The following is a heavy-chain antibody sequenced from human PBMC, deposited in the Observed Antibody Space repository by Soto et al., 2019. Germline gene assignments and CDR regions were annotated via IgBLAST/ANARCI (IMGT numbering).Heavy chain of an antibody. V-gene: IGHV4-59*01. CDR3: ARASRDGSGSYYFDY. Sequence: SETLSLTCTVSGGSISSYYWSWIRQPPGKGLEWIGYIYYSGSTNYNPSLKSRVTISVDTSKNQFSLKLSSVTAADTVVYYCARASRDGSGSYYFDYWGQGTLVTVSS. CDR2: IYYSGST. D-gene: IGHD3-10*01. J-gene: IGHJ4*02. CDR1: GGSISSYY.